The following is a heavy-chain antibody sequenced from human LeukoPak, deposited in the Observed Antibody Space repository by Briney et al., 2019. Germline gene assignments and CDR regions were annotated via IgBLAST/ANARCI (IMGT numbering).Heavy chain of an antibody. J-gene: IGHJ4*02. CDR2: IYYSRNT. CDR1: GGSISSSSYY. CDR3: ARPARKDGYNFGDYYFDS. D-gene: IGHD5-24*01. V-gene: IGHV4-39*01. Sequence: SETLSLTCTVSGGSISSSSYYWGWIRQPPGKGLEWIGSIYYSRNTFYNPSLRSRVTISVDMSKNQFSLRLSSVTAADTAVYYCARPARKDGYNFGDYYFDSWGQGTLVTVSS.